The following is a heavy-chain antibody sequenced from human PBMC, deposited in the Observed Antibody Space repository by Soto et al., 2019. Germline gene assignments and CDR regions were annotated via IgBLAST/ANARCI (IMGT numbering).Heavy chain of an antibody. J-gene: IGHJ4*02. Sequence: GGSLRLSCVASGFIFSDYAMTWVRLTPGAGPEWVSPMSGGGDTRYYTGSVRGRFTISRDNSKNTVYLQMDNVRADDTALYFCVRVGKTDWAFDYWGQGALVTVSS. CDR3: VRVGKTDWAFDY. D-gene: IGHD3-9*01. CDR2: MSGGGDTR. CDR1: GFIFSDYA. V-gene: IGHV3-23*01.